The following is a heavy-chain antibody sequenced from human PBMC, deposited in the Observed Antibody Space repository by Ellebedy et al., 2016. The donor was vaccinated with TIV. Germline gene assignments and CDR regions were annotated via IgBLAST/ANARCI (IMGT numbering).Heavy chain of an antibody. J-gene: IGHJ4*02. CDR1: GGSFSGYY. V-gene: IGHV4-34*01. CDR2: INHSGST. Sequence: SETLSLXCAVYGGSFSGYYWSWIRQPPGKGLEWIGEINHSGSTSCNPSLKSRVTLLVDTSKNQFSLKLSSVTAADTAVYYCASIAARTDFDYWGQGTLVTVSS. D-gene: IGHD6-6*01. CDR3: ASIAARTDFDY.